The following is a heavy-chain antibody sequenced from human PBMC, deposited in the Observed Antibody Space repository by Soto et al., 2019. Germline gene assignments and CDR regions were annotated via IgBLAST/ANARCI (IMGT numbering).Heavy chain of an antibody. J-gene: IGHJ5*02. V-gene: IGHV4-59*01. Sequence: SETLSLTCTVSGGSISSYYWSWIRQPPGKGLEWIGYIYYSGSTNYNPSLKSRVTISVDTSKNQFSLKLSSVTAADTAVYYCARTSDIVVVPTSWFDPWGQGTLVTVSS. CDR1: GGSISSYY. CDR3: ARTSDIVVVPTSWFDP. CDR2: IYYSGST. D-gene: IGHD2-2*01.